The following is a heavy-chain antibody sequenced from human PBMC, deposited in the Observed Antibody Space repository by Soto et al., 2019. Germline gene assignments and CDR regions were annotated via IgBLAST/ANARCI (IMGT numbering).Heavy chain of an antibody. Sequence: SETLSLTCAVYGGSFSGYYWSWIRQPPGKGLEWIGEINHSGSTNYNPSLKSRVTISVDTSKNQFSLKLSSVTAADTAVYYCARHASLYRAHMEVWGKGTTVAVSS. J-gene: IGHJ6*03. D-gene: IGHD2-8*01. CDR2: INHSGST. CDR1: GGSFSGYY. V-gene: IGHV4-34*01. CDR3: ARHASLYRAHMEV.